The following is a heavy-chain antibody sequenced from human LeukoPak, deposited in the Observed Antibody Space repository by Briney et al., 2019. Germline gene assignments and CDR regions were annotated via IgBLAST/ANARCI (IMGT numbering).Heavy chain of an antibody. CDR1: GGSIGSTSYD. V-gene: IGHV4-39*01. CDR2: IYYSGST. CDR3: ARHSSLGSGYYY. J-gene: IGHJ4*02. D-gene: IGHD3-22*01. Sequence: SETLSLTCTVSGGSIGSTSYDWGWIRQPPGKGLEWIGSIYYSGSTYYNPSLKSRVTISVDTSKNQFSLELSSVTAADTAVYYCARHSSLGSGYYYWGQGTLVTVSS.